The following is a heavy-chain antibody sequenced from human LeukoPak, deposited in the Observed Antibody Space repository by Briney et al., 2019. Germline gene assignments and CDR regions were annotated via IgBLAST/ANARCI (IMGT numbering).Heavy chain of an antibody. J-gene: IGHJ6*04. CDR3: ARGQGGGVYYGMDV. CDR2: IYYSGST. Sequence: SETLSLTCAVYGGSFSGYYWSWIRQPPGKGLEWIGYIYYSGSTNYNPSLKSRVTISVDTSKNQFSLKLSSVTAADTAVYYCARGQGGGVYYGMDVWGKGTTVTVSS. D-gene: IGHD3-10*01. V-gene: IGHV4-59*01. CDR1: GGSFSGYY.